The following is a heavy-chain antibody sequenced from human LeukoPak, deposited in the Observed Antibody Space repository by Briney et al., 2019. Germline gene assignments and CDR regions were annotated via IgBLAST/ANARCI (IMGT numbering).Heavy chain of an antibody. CDR1: GFTISINY. D-gene: IGHD6-19*01. CDR3: AKDPLYSSMDY. CDR2: IYSGGST. Sequence: GGSLRLSCAASGFTISINYMSWVRQAPGKGLEWVSVIYSGGSTYYADSVKGRFTISRGNSKNTLYLQMNSLRAEDTAVYYCAKDPLYSSMDYWGQGTLVTVSS. V-gene: IGHV3-53*01. J-gene: IGHJ4*02.